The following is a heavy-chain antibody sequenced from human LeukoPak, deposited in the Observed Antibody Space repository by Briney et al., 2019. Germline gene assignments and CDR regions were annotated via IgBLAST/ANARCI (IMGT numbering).Heavy chain of an antibody. CDR2: IRYDGSNK. J-gene: IGHJ4*02. D-gene: IGHD3-10*01. CDR1: GFTFSSYG. V-gene: IGHV3-30*02. CDR3: ATGPVRGGYYFDY. Sequence: GGSLRLSCAASGFTFSSYGMHWVRQAPGKGLEWVAFIRYDGSNKYYADSVKGRFTISRDNSKNTLYLQMNSLRAEDTAVYYCATGPVRGGYYFDYWGQGTLVTVSS.